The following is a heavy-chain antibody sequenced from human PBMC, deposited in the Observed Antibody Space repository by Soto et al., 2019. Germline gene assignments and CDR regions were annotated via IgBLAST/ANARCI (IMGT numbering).Heavy chain of an antibody. V-gene: IGHV3-30*18. D-gene: IGHD3-3*01. CDR1: GFTVSSYG. CDR2: ISYDGSDK. CDR3: AKDCDFWSGSPTLRHRLDP. Sequence: GGALRLSCAASGFTVSSYGMHWVRQAPGKGLEWVAVISYDGSDKYYADSVKGRFTISRDNYKKTVYLEMNSLRTEDTAVYYCAKDCDFWSGSPTLRHRLDPWGQGTLVPVSS. J-gene: IGHJ5*02.